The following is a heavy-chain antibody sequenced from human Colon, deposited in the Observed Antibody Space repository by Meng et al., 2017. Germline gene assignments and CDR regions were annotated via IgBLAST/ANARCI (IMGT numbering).Heavy chain of an antibody. CDR2: IYWDDDK. CDR3: AHFLAPVGYFDY. Sequence: ITLKESGPTLVQPTQTLTVTCTFSGFSLSTSGVGVGWIRQPPGKALEWLALIYWDDDKRYSPSLKSRLTITKDTSKNQVVLTMTNMDPVDTATYYCAHFLAPVGYFDYWGQGALVTVSS. CDR1: GFSLSTSGVG. D-gene: IGHD1-14*01. J-gene: IGHJ4*02. V-gene: IGHV2-5*02.